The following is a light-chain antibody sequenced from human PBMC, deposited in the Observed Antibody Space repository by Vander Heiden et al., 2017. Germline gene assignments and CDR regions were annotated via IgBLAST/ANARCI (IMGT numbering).Light chain of an antibody. CDR1: SSNLGANYD. CDR3: QSYDSSLSGYV. J-gene: IGLJ1*01. Sequence: QSVLTQPPSVSGAPGQRVTISCPGSSSNLGANYDVHWYQQSPGTAPKLLIYDNNNRPSGVPDRFSGSKSGTSASLAVTGLQAEDEADYYCQSYDSSLSGYVFGTGTKLTVL. V-gene: IGLV1-40*01. CDR2: DNN.